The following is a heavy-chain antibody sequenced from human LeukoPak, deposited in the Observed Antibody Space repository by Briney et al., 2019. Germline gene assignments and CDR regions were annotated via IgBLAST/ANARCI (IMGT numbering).Heavy chain of an antibody. CDR2: IVVGSGNT. Sequence: SVKVSCKASGFTFTSSAVQWVRQARGQRLEWLGWIVVGSGNTNYAQKFQERVTITRDMSTGTAYMELSSLRSEDTAVYYCAAAIPTVVKTLDTLDIWGQGTMVTVSS. CDR3: AAAIPTVVKTLDTLDI. J-gene: IGHJ3*02. D-gene: IGHD4-23*01. CDR1: GFTFTSSA. V-gene: IGHV1-58*01.